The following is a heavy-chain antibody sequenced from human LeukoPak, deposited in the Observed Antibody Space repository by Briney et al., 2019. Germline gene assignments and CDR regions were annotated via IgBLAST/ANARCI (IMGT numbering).Heavy chain of an antibody. D-gene: IGHD4-17*01. V-gene: IGHV5-10-1*01. CDR2: IDPSDSYT. J-gene: IGHJ4*02. Sequence: GESLKISCKGSGYSFTSYWISWVRQMPGKGLEWMGRIDPSDSYTNYSPSFQGHVTISADKSIRTAYLQWSSLKASDTAMYYCATTERGYGHFVYWGQGTLVTVSS. CDR1: GYSFTSYW. CDR3: ATTERGYGHFVY.